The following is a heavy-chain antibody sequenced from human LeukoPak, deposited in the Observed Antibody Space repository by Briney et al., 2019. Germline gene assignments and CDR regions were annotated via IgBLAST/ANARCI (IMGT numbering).Heavy chain of an antibody. CDR1: GYTFTGYY. Sequence: EASVKVSCKASGYTFTGYYMHWVRQAPGQGLEWMGWINPNSGGTNYAQKFQGRVTMTRDTSISTAYMELSRPDDTAVYYCARGQGYGDYESGYWGQGTLVTVSS. CDR3: ARGQGYGDYESGY. J-gene: IGHJ4*02. V-gene: IGHV1-2*02. CDR2: INPNSGGT. D-gene: IGHD4-17*01.